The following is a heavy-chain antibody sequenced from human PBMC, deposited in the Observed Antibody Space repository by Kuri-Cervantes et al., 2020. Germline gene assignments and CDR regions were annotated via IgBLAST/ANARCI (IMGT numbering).Heavy chain of an antibody. CDR3: AKGWYYDSASYFDY. D-gene: IGHD3-22*01. CDR1: GFTFSSYA. J-gene: IGHJ4*02. V-gene: IGHV3-30-3*01. CDR2: ISYDGSNK. Sequence: GESLKISCAASGFTFSSYAMHWVRQAPGKGLEWVAVISYDGSNKYYADSVKGRFTISRDNSKNTLYLQMNSLRAEDTAVYYCAKGWYYDSASYFDYWGQGTLVTVSS.